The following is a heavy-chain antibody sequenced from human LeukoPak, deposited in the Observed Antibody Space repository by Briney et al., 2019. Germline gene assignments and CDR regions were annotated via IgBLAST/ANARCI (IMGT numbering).Heavy chain of an antibody. J-gene: IGHJ4*02. CDR1: GFTFSSYW. CDR2: IKQDGSEK. D-gene: IGHD1-26*01. Sequence: GGSLRLSCAASGFTFSSYWMNWVRQAPGKGLEWVANIKQDGSEKYYVDSVKGRFTISRDNAKNSLYLQMNSLRAEDTAVYYCARDKVVGATALDYWGQGTLVTVSS. V-gene: IGHV3-7*01. CDR3: ARDKVVGATALDY.